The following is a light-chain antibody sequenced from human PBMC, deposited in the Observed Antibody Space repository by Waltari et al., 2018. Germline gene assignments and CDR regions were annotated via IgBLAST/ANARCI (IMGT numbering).Light chain of an antibody. J-gene: IGLJ3*02. Sequence: QSVLAQPPSASGTPGQGVTISCYGRGSNIGINSVTWYHQPPGTAPKLLIFFNNPRPSGVPDRVCGAKSGPSASLATSGLQSEDEADYDRATWYDSLNGVVFGGGTKVTVL. CDR1: GSNIGINS. CDR2: FNN. V-gene: IGLV1-44*01. CDR3: ATWYDSLNGVV.